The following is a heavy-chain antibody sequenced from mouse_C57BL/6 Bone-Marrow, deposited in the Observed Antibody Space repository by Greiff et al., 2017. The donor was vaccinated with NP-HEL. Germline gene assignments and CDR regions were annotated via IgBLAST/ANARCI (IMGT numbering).Heavy chain of an antibody. Sequence: EVQLVESGGGLVKPGGSLKLSCAASGFTFSSYAMSWVRQTPEKRLEWVATISDGGSYTYYPDNVKGRFTISRDNAKNNLYLQMSHLKSEDTAMYYCARAIYYYSMDYWGQGTSVTVSS. CDR2: ISDGGSYT. CDR3: ARAIYYYSMDY. CDR1: GFTFSSYA. V-gene: IGHV5-4*01. J-gene: IGHJ4*01.